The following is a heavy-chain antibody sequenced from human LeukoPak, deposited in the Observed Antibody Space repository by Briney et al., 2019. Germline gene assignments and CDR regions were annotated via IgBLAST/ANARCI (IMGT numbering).Heavy chain of an antibody. CDR3: ARAAAYDY. D-gene: IGHD6-13*01. CDR2: INHSGSA. V-gene: IGHV4-34*01. J-gene: IGHJ4*02. Sequence: SETLSLTCAVYGGSFSGYYWSWIRQPPGKGLEWIGEINHSGSANYNPSLKSRVTISVDTSKNQFSLKLSSVTAADTAVYYCARAAAYDYWGQGTLVTVSS. CDR1: GGSFSGYY.